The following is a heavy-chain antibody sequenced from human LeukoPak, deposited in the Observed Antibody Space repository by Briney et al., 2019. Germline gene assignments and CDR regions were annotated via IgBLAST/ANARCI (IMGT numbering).Heavy chain of an antibody. CDR1: GGTFSSYA. CDR3: ASPGGWQQLVLDY. J-gene: IGHJ4*02. V-gene: IGHV1-69*05. Sequence: ASVKVSCKASGGTFSSYAISWVRQTPGQGLEWMGGIIPIFGTANYAQKFQGRVTITTDESTSTAYMEQSSLRSEDTAVYYCASPGGWQQLVLDYWGQGTLVTVSS. D-gene: IGHD6-13*01. CDR2: IIPIFGTA.